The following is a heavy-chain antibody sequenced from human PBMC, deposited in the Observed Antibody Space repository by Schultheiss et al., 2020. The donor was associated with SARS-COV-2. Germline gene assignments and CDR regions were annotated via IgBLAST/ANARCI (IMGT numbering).Heavy chain of an antibody. Sequence: GGSLRLSCAASGFTFSSYWMSWVRQAPGKGLEWVANIKQDGSEKYYVDSVKGRFTISRDNSKNTLYLQMNSLRAEDTSVYYCAKEGAQTYYDILTGYPNAFDIWGQGTMVTVSS. CDR1: GFTFSSYW. J-gene: IGHJ3*02. V-gene: IGHV3-7*03. CDR2: IKQDGSEK. D-gene: IGHD3-9*01. CDR3: AKEGAQTYYDILTGYPNAFDI.